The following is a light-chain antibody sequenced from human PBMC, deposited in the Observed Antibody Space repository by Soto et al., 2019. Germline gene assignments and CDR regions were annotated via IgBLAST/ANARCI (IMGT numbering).Light chain of an antibody. CDR2: GAS. J-gene: IGKJ5*01. V-gene: IGKV3D-15*01. CDR1: QSVSSN. Sequence: EIVLTQSPATLSVSPWERATLSCRASQSVSSNLAWYQQKPGQAPRLLIYGASNRATGIPARFSGSGSGTEFTLTISSLQPEDFAVYYCQHRMNWPRTFGQGTRLEIK. CDR3: QHRMNWPRT.